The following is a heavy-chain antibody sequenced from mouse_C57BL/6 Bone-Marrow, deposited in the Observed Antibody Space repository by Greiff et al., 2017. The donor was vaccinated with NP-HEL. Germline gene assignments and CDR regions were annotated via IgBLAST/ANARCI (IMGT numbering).Heavy chain of an antibody. CDR3: ARGTGTVDY. V-gene: IGHV3-6*01. Sequence: EVQLQQSGPGLVKPSQSLSLTCSVTGYSITSGYYWNWIRQFPGNKLEWMGYISYDGSNNYNPSLKNRISITRDTSKNQFFLKLNSVTTEDTATYYCARGTGTVDYWGQGTTLTVSS. CDR1: GYSITSGYY. J-gene: IGHJ2*01. D-gene: IGHD4-1*01. CDR2: ISYDGSN.